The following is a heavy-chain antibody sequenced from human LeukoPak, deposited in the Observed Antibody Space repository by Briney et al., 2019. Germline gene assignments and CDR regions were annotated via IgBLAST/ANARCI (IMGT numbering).Heavy chain of an antibody. CDR1: GFTFSSYG. V-gene: IGHV3-33*01. J-gene: IGHJ4*02. CDR3: ARDAGIAVAGTYY. Sequence: GGSLRLSCAASGFTFSSYGMHWVRQAPGKGLGWVAVIWYDGSNKYYADSVKGRFTISRDNSKNTLYLQMNSLRAEDTAVYYCARDAGIAVAGTYYWGQGTLVTVSS. CDR2: IWYDGSNK. D-gene: IGHD6-19*01.